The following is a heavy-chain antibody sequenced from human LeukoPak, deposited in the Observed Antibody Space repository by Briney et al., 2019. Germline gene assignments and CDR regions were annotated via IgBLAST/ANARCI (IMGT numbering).Heavy chain of an antibody. V-gene: IGHV3-23*01. CDR2: ISGSGDNT. D-gene: IGHD3-10*01. J-gene: IGHJ4*02. Sequence: GSLRLSCAASGFTFSIYAMSWVRQAPGKGLEWVSGISGSGDNTWYADSVKGRFTISRDNSKKTLDLQMHSLRAEDTAVYYCAKASVWTMVRVVSYFDEWGQGIQVTVSS. CDR1: GFTFSIYA. CDR3: AKASVWTMVRVVSYFDE.